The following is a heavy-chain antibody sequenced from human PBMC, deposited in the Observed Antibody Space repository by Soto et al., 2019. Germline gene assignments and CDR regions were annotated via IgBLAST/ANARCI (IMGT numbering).Heavy chain of an antibody. D-gene: IGHD1-26*01. Sequence: GGSLRLSCSASGLTLSSYAMRWVRQAPGKGLEWVAVISYDGSNKYYADSVKGRFTISRDNSKNTLYLQMNSLRAEDTAVYYCARDVESGSSQYYYYYYGMDVWGQGTTVTVSS. CDR2: ISYDGSNK. CDR1: GLTLSSYA. J-gene: IGHJ6*02. CDR3: ARDVESGSSQYYYYYYGMDV. V-gene: IGHV3-30-3*01.